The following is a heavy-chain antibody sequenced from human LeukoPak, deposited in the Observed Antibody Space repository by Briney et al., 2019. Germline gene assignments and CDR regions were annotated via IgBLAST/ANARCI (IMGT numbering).Heavy chain of an antibody. CDR2: ISWNIGSI. D-gene: IGHD5-24*01. J-gene: IGHJ4*02. CDR1: GFTFDDYA. V-gene: IGHV3-9*01. CDR3: AKGRDSYNYDFDD. Sequence: PGGSLRLSCAASGFTFDDYAMHWVRQAPGKGLEWVSGISWNIGSIGYADSVNGRFTISRDNAKNSLYLQMNSLRAEDTALYYCAKGRDSYNYDFDDWGQGTMVTVSS.